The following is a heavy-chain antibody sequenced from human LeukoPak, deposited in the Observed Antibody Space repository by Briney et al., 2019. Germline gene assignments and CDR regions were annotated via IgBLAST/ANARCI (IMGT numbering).Heavy chain of an antibody. CDR1: GFTFSSYA. V-gene: IGHV3-23*01. CDR2: ISGSAGST. D-gene: IGHD6-25*01. Sequence: GGSLRLSCAASGFTFSSYAMSWVRQAPGKGLEWVSSISGSAGSTYYADSVKGRFTISRENAKNSLYLQMNSLRAGDTAVYYCARDRGRYYMDVWGKGTTVTISS. J-gene: IGHJ6*03. CDR3: ARDRGRYYMDV.